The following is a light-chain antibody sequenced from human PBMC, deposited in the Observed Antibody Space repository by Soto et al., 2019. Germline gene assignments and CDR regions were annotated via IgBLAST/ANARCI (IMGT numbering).Light chain of an antibody. Sequence: EIVLTQSPGTLSLSPGERATLSCRASQSISSTYLGWYQQKPGQAPRLLIYGASSRATGIPDRFSGSGSGTDFTLTINRLEPEDFAVYYCQQYGSSPLMYTFGQGTKLEIK. V-gene: IGKV3-20*01. CDR2: GAS. CDR3: QQYGSSPLMYT. CDR1: QSISSTY. J-gene: IGKJ2*01.